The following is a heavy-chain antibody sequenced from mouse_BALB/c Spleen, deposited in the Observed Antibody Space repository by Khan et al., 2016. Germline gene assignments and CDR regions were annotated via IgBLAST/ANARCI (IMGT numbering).Heavy chain of an antibody. CDR3: AGYEYGRGYLDY. D-gene: IGHD2-4*01. Sequence: EVQLQESGPGLVKPSQSLSLTCTVTGYSITSDYAWNWIRQFPGNKLEWMGYISYSGSTSYNPSLKSRISITRDTSKNPFFLQLNSVATEDTATXCCAGYEYGRGYLDYWGQGTTVTVSS. CDR2: ISYSGST. V-gene: IGHV3-2*02. J-gene: IGHJ2*01. CDR1: GYSITSDYA.